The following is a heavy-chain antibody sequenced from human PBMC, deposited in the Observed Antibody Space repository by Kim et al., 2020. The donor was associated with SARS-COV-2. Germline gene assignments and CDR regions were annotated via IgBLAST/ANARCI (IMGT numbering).Heavy chain of an antibody. CDR3: AREGYYDSSGYYRYYFDY. Sequence: QGRVTITRDTSASTAYMELSSLRSEDTAVYYCAREGYYDSSGYYRYYFDYWGQGTLVTVSS. V-gene: IGHV1-3*01. J-gene: IGHJ4*02. D-gene: IGHD3-22*01.